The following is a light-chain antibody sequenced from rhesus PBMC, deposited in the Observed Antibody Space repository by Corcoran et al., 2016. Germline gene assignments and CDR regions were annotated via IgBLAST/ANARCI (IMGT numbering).Light chain of an antibody. V-gene: IGKV1-22*01. CDR2: KAS. J-gene: IGKJ1*01. CDR1: QGISSW. Sequence: DIQMTQSPSSLSASVGDTVTITCRARQGISSWLAWYQQKPGKAPKLLNYKASSLQSGVPSRFSGSGSWTDFTLTIRSLQSEDFATYYCQQYRSRPPTFGQGTKVGIK. CDR3: QQYRSRPPT.